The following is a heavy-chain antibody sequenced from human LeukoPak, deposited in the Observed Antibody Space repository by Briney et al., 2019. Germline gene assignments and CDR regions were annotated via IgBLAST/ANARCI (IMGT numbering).Heavy chain of an antibody. V-gene: IGHV4-59*08. J-gene: IGHJ4*02. CDR3: ARHPFATPFDY. Sequence: SETLSLTCTVSGGSISDNYWSWIRQPPGKGLEWIGYAYYSGHTNYNSSLKSRVAMSLDTSKSQFSLRLSSVTAADTAVYFCARHPFATPFDYWGPGTLVTVSS. CDR1: GGSISDNY. CDR2: AYYSGHT. D-gene: IGHD2-15*01.